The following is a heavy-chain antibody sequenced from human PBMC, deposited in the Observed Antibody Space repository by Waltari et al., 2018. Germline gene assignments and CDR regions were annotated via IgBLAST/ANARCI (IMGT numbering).Heavy chain of an antibody. CDR3: AKALTEWEPPFAPIDY. CDR2: ISYDANNK. J-gene: IGHJ4*02. CDR1: GFTFSTYG. D-gene: IGHD1-26*01. Sequence: QVQLVESGGGVVQPGRSLRLSCAASGFTFSTYGMHWVRQAPGKGLEWVAVISYDANNKYYADSVKGRFTISRDNSKNTLYLQMNSLRAEDTAVYYCAKALTEWEPPFAPIDYWGQGTLVTVSS. V-gene: IGHV3-30*18.